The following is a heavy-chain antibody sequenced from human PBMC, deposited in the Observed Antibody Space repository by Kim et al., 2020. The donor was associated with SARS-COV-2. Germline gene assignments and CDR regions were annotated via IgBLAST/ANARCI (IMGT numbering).Heavy chain of an antibody. V-gene: IGHV3-74*01. J-gene: IGHJ4*02. Sequence: GGSLRLSCAASGFTFSNYWMHWVRQAPGKGLVWVSRINGDGGSTNYADSVKGRFTISRDNAKNTLYLQMNSLRAEDTAVYYCASRVGVTGTTWWGQGTLVTVSS. CDR1: GFTFSNYW. CDR2: INGDGGST. CDR3: ASRVGVTGTTW. D-gene: IGHD1-20*01.